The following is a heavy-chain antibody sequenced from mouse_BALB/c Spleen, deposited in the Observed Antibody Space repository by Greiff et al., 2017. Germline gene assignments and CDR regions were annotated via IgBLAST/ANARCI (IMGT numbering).Heavy chain of an antibody. CDR2: ILPGSGST. CDR3: ARSLYGNYVDY. V-gene: IGHV1-9*01. CDR1: GYTFSSYW. J-gene: IGHJ2*01. Sequence: VQRVESGAELMKPGASVKMSCKATGYTFSSYWIEWVKQRPGHGLEWIGEILPGSGSTNYNEKFKGKATFTADTSSNTAYMQLSSLTSEDSAVYYCARSLYGNYVDYWGQGTTLTVSS. D-gene: IGHD2-1*01.